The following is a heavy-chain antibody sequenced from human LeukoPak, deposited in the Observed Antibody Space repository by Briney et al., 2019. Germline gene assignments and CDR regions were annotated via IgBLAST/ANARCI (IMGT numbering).Heavy chain of an antibody. Sequence: GGSLRLSCAASGFTFSTYWMSWVRQAPGKGPEWVANIKEDGSEKYYGDSVKGRFTISRDNAKNSLYLQMNSLRAEDTAVYYCARDSSGYQWGQGTLVTVSS. CDR1: GFTFSTYW. CDR2: IKEDGSEK. J-gene: IGHJ4*02. V-gene: IGHV3-7*01. D-gene: IGHD3-22*01. CDR3: ARDSSGYQ.